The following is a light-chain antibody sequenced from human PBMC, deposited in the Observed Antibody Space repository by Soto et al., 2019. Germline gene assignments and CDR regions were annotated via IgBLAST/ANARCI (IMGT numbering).Light chain of an antibody. CDR1: QNVNSN. J-gene: IGKJ2*01. V-gene: IGKV3-15*01. Sequence: EIVMTQSPATLSMSPGERATLSCRSTQNVNSNLAWYQHRPGQAPRLLIYGAAIRPTGIPARFSGSESGTDFTLTIDSLQSEDFAVYYCQQYNDWPPMYTFGQGTKLEI. CDR2: GAA. CDR3: QQYNDWPPMYT.